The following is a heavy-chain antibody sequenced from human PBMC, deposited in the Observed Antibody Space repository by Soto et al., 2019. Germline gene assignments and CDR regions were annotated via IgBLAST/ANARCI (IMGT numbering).Heavy chain of an antibody. CDR3: ATDLNWSGT. J-gene: IGHJ3*01. CDR1: GFTFSTYS. Sequence: GGSLRLSCAASGFTFSTYSMNWVRQAPGKGLECLANINPSSSETYYVDSVKGRFTISRDNAKNSLFLQMNNLRVEDTAVYYCATDLNWSGTWGRGTMVTVSS. V-gene: IGHV3-7*01. CDR2: INPSSSET. D-gene: IGHD3-3*01.